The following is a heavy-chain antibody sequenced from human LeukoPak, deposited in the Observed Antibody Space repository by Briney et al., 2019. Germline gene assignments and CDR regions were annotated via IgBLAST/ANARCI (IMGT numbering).Heavy chain of an antibody. CDR1: GFTFDDYG. J-gene: IGHJ6*03. CDR3: ARKESFFNDYYMDV. CDR2: ISSSGSTI. D-gene: IGHD2/OR15-2a*01. Sequence: GGSLRLSCAASGFTFDDYGMSWVRQAPGKGLEWVSYISSSGSTIYYADSVKGRFTISRDNAKNSLYLQMNSLRAEDTAVYYCARKESFFNDYYMDVWGKGTTVTISS. V-gene: IGHV3-48*03.